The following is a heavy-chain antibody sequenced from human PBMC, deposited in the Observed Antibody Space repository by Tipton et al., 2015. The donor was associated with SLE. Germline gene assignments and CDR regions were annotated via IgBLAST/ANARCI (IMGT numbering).Heavy chain of an antibody. CDR3: ARVPNYGDYFDS. D-gene: IGHD4-17*01. V-gene: IGHV4-61*02. CDR2: LYPGGST. CDR1: GDSINTRYY. J-gene: IGHJ4*02. Sequence: TLSLTCTVSGDSINTRYYWSWVRQPAGKGLEWIGRLYPGGSTNYNPALKSRVTISIDTSKNQFSLKLSSVTAADTAVYYCARVPNYGDYFDSWGQGTLVTVSS.